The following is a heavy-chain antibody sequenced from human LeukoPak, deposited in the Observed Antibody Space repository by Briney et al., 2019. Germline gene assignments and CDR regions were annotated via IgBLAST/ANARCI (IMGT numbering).Heavy chain of an antibody. V-gene: IGHV4-39*01. J-gene: IGHJ4*02. CDR1: GGSIRNSSHY. CDR3: ARRPGIAVAGTRRFDY. Sequence: SETLSLTCTVSGGSIRNSSHYWGWIRQPPGKGLEWIGSMCYSGRTYYNPSLKSRVTISVDTSKNQFSLNLRSVTAADTAVYYCARRPGIAVAGTRRFDYWGQGTLVTVSS. CDR2: MCYSGRT. D-gene: IGHD6-19*01.